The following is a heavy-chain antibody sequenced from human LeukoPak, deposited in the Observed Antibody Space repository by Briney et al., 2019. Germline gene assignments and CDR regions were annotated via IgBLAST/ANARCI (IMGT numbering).Heavy chain of an antibody. J-gene: IGHJ4*02. CDR2: ISSSGSII. CDR3: ARGRHYYYGSGSYYN. CDR1: GFTFSDYY. Sequence: GGSLRLSCAASGFTFSDYYMGWIRQAPGKGLEWVSYISSSGSIIYYADSVKGRFTMSRDNAKKSLYLQMNSLRAEDTAVYYCARGRHYYYGSGSYYNGGQGTLVTVSS. V-gene: IGHV3-11*04. D-gene: IGHD3-10*01.